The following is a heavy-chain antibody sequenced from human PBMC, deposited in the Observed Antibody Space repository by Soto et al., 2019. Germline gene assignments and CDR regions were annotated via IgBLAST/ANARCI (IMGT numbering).Heavy chain of an antibody. CDR2: ISWNSGTI. V-gene: IGHV3-9*01. CDR3: AKDVGVAARYWFDS. Sequence: EVQLVESGGGVVQPGRSLRLTCAASGFTFDDYAMHWVRQAPGKGLEWVSGISWNSGTIGYADSVKARFTISRDNAKNSLYLEVTSVRPEDTALYYCAKDVGVAARYWFDSWGQGTLVTVSS. CDR1: GFTFDDYA. J-gene: IGHJ5*01. D-gene: IGHD6-6*01.